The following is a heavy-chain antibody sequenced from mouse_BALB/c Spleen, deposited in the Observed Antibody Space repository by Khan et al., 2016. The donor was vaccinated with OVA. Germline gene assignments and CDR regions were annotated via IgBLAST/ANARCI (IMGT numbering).Heavy chain of an antibody. Sequence: EVQLQQSGAELVKPGASVKLSCTASGFNIKDNYMHWVKQRPEQGLEWIGRIDPANGNTKYDPKFQGKATITADTSSNTAYLQISSLTSEDTAVYYCARINVWGQGTTLTVSA. V-gene: IGHV14-3*02. CDR2: IDPANGNT. CDR1: GFNIKDNY. CDR3: ARINV. J-gene: IGHJ2*01.